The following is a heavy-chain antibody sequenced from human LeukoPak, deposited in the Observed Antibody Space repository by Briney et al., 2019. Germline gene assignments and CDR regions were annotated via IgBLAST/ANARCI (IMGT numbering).Heavy chain of an antibody. D-gene: IGHD2-15*01. V-gene: IGHV1-8*03. CDR1: GYTFTSYY. CDR3: ARVDGSPDY. J-gene: IGHJ4*02. CDR2: VNTKSGNT. Sequence: ASVKVSCKASGYTFTSYYMHWVRQATGQGLEWLGWVNTKSGNTGSAQNFQGRVTITRDTSINTAYMELSSLRSEDTAIYYCARVDGSPDYWGQGTLVTVSS.